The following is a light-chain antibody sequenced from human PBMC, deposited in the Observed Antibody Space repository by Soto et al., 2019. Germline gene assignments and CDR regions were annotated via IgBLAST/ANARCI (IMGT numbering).Light chain of an antibody. CDR2: GAS. V-gene: IGKV3-20*01. CDR3: QQYGSSGT. Sequence: ECLVTQYPPTLSLSPGERATLSCRTSLSVSSYLAWYQQKPGQAPRLLIYGASNRATGIPDRFSGSGSGTDFTLTISRLEPEDFAVYYCQQYGSSGTFGQGTKVDI. CDR1: LSVSSY. J-gene: IGKJ1*01.